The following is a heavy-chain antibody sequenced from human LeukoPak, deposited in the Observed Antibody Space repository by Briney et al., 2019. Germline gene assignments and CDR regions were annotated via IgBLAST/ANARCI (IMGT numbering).Heavy chain of an antibody. CDR3: ARVGRFLGSWFDP. CDR2: IIPIFGTA. CDR1: GGTFSSYA. J-gene: IGHJ5*02. Sequence: ASVKVSCKASGGTFSSYAISWVRQAPGQGLEWMGGIIPIFGTANYAQKFQGRVTITADESTSTAYMELSSLRSEDTAVYYCARVGRFLGSWFDPWGQGTLVTVSS. V-gene: IGHV1-69*13. D-gene: IGHD3-10*01.